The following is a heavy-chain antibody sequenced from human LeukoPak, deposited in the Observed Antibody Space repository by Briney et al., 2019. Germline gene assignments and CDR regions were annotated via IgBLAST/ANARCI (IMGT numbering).Heavy chain of an antibody. CDR3: ARLPSVGVLRYGMDV. V-gene: IGHV3-7*01. Sequence: GGSLRLSCAASGFTFSSYEMNWVRQAPGKGLEWVANIKQDGSEKYYVDSVKGRFTISRDNAKNSLYLQMNSLRAEDTAVYYCARLPSVGVLRYGMDVWGQGTTVTVSS. D-gene: IGHD3-16*01. J-gene: IGHJ6*02. CDR2: IKQDGSEK. CDR1: GFTFSSYE.